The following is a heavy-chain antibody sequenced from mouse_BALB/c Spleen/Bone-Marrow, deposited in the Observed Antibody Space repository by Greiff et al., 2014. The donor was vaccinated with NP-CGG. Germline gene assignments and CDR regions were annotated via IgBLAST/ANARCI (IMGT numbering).Heavy chain of an antibody. CDR1: GYSFTGYT. CDR2: INPYNGVT. Sequence: VQLQQSGPELVKPGASMKISCKTSGYSFTGYTMNWVKQSHGRNLEWIGLINPYNGVTSYNQNFKGKATLTVDKSSSTAYMELLSLTSAGSAVYYCAKGAYGQSSWFAYWGQGTLVTVSA. J-gene: IGHJ3*01. D-gene: IGHD1-1*01. V-gene: IGHV1-31*01. CDR3: AKGAYGQSSWFAY.